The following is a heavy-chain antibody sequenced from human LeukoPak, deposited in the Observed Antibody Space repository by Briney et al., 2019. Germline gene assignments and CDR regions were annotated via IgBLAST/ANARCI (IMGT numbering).Heavy chain of an antibody. CDR3: ARGQLGNDAFDI. J-gene: IGHJ3*02. D-gene: IGHD7-27*01. CDR2: INHSGST. Sequence: SETLSLTCTVSGDSISSGGYYWSWIRQPPGKGLEWIGEINHSGSTNYNPSLKSRVTISVDTSKNQFSLKLSSVTAADTAVYYCARGQLGNDAFDIWGQGTMVTVSS. V-gene: IGHV4-39*07. CDR1: GDSISSGGYY.